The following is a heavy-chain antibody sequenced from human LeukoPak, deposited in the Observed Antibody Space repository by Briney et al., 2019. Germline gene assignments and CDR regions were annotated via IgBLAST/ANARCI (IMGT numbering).Heavy chain of an antibody. CDR3: ARGYLYFEY. CDR2: IKQDGSEK. V-gene: IGHV3-7*01. CDR1: GFTFTSHW. D-gene: IGHD2-2*01. Sequence: GVSLRLSCTASGFTFTSHWMSWVRQAPGKGLEWVANIKQDGSEKYYVDSVKGRFTVSRDSAKNSLYLHMDSLRDEDTAIYYCARGYLYFEYWGQGTLVTVSS. J-gene: IGHJ4*02.